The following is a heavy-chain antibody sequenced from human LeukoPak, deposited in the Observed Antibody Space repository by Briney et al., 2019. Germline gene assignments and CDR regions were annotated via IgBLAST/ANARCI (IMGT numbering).Heavy chain of an antibody. CDR3: ARAAPLRFLEWLPSGYYYYYMDV. V-gene: IGHV1-8*01. CDR2: MNPNSGNT. D-gene: IGHD3-3*01. CDR1: GYTFTSYD. Sequence: ASVKVSCKASGYTFTSYDINWVRQATGQGLEWMGWMNPNSGNTGYAQKFQGRVTMTRDTSISTAYMELSSLRSEDTAVYYCARAAPLRFLEWLPSGYYYYYMDVWGKGTTVTVSS. J-gene: IGHJ6*03.